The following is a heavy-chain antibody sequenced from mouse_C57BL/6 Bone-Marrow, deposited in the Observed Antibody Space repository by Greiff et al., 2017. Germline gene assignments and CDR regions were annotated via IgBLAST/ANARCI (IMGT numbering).Heavy chain of an antibody. CDR3: ARHHDYGGYFDV. CDR1: GFTFSDYY. Sequence: DVKLVESGGGLVQPGGSLKLSCAASGFTFSDYYMYWVRQTPEKRLEWVAYISNGGGSTYYPDTVKGRFTISRDNAKNTLYLQMSRLKSEDTAMYYCARHHDYGGYFDVWGTGTTVTVSS. CDR2: ISNGGGST. V-gene: IGHV5-12*01. D-gene: IGHD2-4*01. J-gene: IGHJ1*03.